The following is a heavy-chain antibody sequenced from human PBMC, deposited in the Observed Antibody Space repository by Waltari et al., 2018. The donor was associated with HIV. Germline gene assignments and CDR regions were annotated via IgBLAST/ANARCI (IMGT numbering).Heavy chain of an antibody. CDR3: VKDMFGEYDY. J-gene: IGHJ4*02. V-gene: IGHV3-74*01. Sequence: EVQLVESGGGSVQPGGSLRLSCVVSGFSISTYWMHWVRQTPGKGLVWVARINEDGNTIDHAGSVRGRFTISRDSAKSTLFLQMNSLRDEDSAMYYCVKDMFGEYDYWGQGALVTVSS. D-gene: IGHD3-10*02. CDR1: GFSISTYW. CDR2: INEDGNTI.